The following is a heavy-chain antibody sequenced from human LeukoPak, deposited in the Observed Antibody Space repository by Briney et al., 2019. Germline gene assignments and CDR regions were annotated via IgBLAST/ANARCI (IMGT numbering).Heavy chain of an antibody. V-gene: IGHV4-38-2*02. D-gene: IGHD3-10*01. CDR2: IYHSGST. CDR3: ARESLLWFGEPYPRAPNWFDP. Sequence: SETLSLTCTVSGYSISSGYYWGWIRQPPGKGLEWIGSIYHSGSTYYNPSLKSRVTISVDTSKNQFSLKLSSVTAADTAVYYCARESLLWFGEPYPRAPNWFDPWGQGTLVTVSS. J-gene: IGHJ5*02. CDR1: GYSISSGYY.